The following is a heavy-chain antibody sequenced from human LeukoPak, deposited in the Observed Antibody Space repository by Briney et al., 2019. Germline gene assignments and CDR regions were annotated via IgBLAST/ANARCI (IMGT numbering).Heavy chain of an antibody. J-gene: IGHJ4*02. CDR2: VYHSGST. CDR1: GGSFSGYS. Sequence: SETLSLTCAVYGGSFSGYSWSWIRQPPGKGLEWIGYVYHSGSTYYNPSLKSRVTISVDRSKNQFSLKLSSVTAADTAVYYCARINIVRGVFDYWGQGTLVTVSS. CDR3: ARINIVRGVFDY. D-gene: IGHD3-10*01. V-gene: IGHV4-30-2*01.